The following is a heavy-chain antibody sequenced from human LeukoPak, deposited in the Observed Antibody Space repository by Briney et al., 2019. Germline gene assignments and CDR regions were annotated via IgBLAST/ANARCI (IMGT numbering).Heavy chain of an antibody. CDR1: GFIFDDYA. V-gene: IGHV3-9*03. D-gene: IGHD3-3*01. J-gene: IGHJ4*02. CDR2: ISWNSGSI. CDR3: AKDSRKDDFWSGYLDS. Sequence: PGGSLRLSCAASGFIFDDYAMHWVRQAPGKGLEWVSGISWNSGSIGYADSVKGRFTISRDNAKNSLYLQMNSLRAEDMALYYCAKDSRKDDFWSGYLDSWGQGTLVTVSS.